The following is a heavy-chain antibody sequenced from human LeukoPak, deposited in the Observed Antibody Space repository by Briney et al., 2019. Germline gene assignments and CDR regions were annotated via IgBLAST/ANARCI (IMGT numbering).Heavy chain of an antibody. V-gene: IGHV3-21*01. D-gene: IGHD3-10*01. CDR3: AARDSYGSGSYPIDY. Sequence: GGSLRLSCVASGFTFSSYAMSWVRQAPGKGLEWVSSISTRSSYIYYADSVKGRFTISRDNARNSLSLQMNSLRAEDTAVYYCAARDSYGSGSYPIDYWGQGTLVTVSS. CDR1: GFTFSSYA. J-gene: IGHJ4*02. CDR2: ISTRSSYI.